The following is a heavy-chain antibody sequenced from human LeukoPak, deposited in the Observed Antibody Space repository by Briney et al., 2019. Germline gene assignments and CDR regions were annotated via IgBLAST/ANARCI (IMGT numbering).Heavy chain of an antibody. Sequence: SETLSLTCTVSGGSISGSRYYCGWIRQPPGRGLEWIVSIYYSGSTYYNSSLKSRVTISGDTSKNQFSLKLSSVTAADTAVYYCASHIAAAFDFWGQGTLVTVSS. D-gene: IGHD6-13*01. V-gene: IGHV4-39*01. CDR1: GGSISGSRYY. CDR3: ASHIAAAFDF. CDR2: IYYSGST. J-gene: IGHJ4*02.